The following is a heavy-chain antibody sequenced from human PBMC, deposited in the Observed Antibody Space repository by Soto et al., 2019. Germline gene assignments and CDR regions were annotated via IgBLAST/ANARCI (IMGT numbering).Heavy chain of an antibody. CDR2: ISYDGSNK. J-gene: IGHJ4*02. CDR3: ARAFGAVAERGY. V-gene: IGHV3-30-3*01. Sequence: QVQLVESGGGVVQPGRSLRLSCAASGFTFRSYAMHWVRQAPGKGLEWVAVISYDGSNKYYADSVKGRFTISRDNSKNTLYLQMNSLRAEDTAVYYCARAFGAVAERGYWGQGTLVTVSS. D-gene: IGHD6-19*01. CDR1: GFTFRSYA.